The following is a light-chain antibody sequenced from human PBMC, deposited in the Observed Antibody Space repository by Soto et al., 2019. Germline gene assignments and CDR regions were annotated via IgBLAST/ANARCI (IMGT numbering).Light chain of an antibody. CDR1: RTDVGTYNF. V-gene: IGLV2-23*02. CDR2: EVT. Sequence: QSVLTQPASVSGSPGQSITISCTGSRTDVGTYNFVSWFQRHPGKATQLIIYEVTERPSGVSPLFSGSKSVNTASLTISGLRAEDEADYFCCSFAGRKTWVFGGGTTLTVL. J-gene: IGLJ3*02. CDR3: CSFAGRKTWV.